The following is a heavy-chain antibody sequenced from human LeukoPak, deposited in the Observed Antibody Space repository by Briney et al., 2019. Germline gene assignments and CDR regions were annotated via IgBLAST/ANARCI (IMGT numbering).Heavy chain of an antibody. J-gene: IGHJ5*02. D-gene: IGHD6-13*01. CDR1: GGSTSSGGYS. CDR2: IYHSGST. Sequence: SQTLSLTCAVSGGSTSSGGYSWSWIRQPPGKGLEWIGYIYHSGSTYYNPSLKSRVTISVDRSKNQFSLKLSSVTAADTAVYYCARLTGSSWYRGWFDPWGQGTLVTVSS. CDR3: ARLTGSSWYRGWFDP. V-gene: IGHV4-30-2*01.